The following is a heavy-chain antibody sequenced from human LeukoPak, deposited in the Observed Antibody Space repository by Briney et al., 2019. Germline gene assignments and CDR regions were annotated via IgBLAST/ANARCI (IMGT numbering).Heavy chain of an antibody. D-gene: IGHD3-10*01. J-gene: IGHJ4*02. Sequence: PSETLSLTCTVSGGSVSSSSYYWGWIRQPPMKGLERIGSIYYSGSTEYNLSLKSRVTISVDTSRNQFSLKLSSVTAADTAVYYCARHQSYGSGTYYAPFDNWGQGILVTVSS. V-gene: IGHV4-39*01. CDR3: ARHQSYGSGTYYAPFDN. CDR2: IYYSGST. CDR1: GGSVSSSSYY.